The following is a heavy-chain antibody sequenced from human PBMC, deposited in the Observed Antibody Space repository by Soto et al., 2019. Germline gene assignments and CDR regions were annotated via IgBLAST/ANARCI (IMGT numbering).Heavy chain of an antibody. J-gene: IGHJ5*02. D-gene: IGHD6-25*01. CDR1: GGTFSSYA. Sequence: QVQLVQSGAEVKKPGSSVKVSCKASGGTFSSYAISWVRQAPGQGLEWMGGLIPIFGTANYAQKIQGRVTITADESTSTAYMELSSLRSEDTAVYYCAMRGSKYQRLRQREEDAWGQGTMVAVSS. V-gene: IGHV1-69*01. CDR2: LIPIFGTA. CDR3: AMRGSKYQRLRQREEDA.